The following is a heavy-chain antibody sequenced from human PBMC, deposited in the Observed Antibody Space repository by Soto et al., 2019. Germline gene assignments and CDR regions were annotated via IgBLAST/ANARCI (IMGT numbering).Heavy chain of an antibody. CDR3: ARAGYYYDSSPFDY. J-gene: IGHJ4*02. V-gene: IGHV4-30-4*01. D-gene: IGHD3-22*01. CDR2: IYYSGST. Sequence: PSETLSLTCTVSGGSISSGDYYWSWIRQPPGKGLEWIGYIYYSGSTYYNPSLKSRVTISIDTSKNQFSLKLSSVTAADTAAYYCARAGYYYDSSPFDYWGQGTLVTVSS. CDR1: GGSISSGDYY.